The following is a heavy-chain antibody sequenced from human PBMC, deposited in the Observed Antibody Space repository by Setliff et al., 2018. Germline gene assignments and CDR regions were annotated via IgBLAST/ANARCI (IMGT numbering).Heavy chain of an antibody. J-gene: IGHJ5*02. D-gene: IGHD6-19*01. CDR1: GFTFSSYA. Sequence: PGGSLRLSCAASGFTFSSYAMHWVRQAPGKGLEYVSAISSNGGSTYYANSVKGRFTISRDNSKNTLYLQMGSLRAEDMAVYYCARSRTGEYSSGWLNWFDPWGQGTLVTVS. V-gene: IGHV3-64*01. CDR2: ISSNGGST. CDR3: ARSRTGEYSSGWLNWFDP.